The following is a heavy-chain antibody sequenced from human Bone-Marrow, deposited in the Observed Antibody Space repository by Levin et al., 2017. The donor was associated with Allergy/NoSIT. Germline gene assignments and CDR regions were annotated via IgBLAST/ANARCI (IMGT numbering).Heavy chain of an antibody. CDR3: VRRHWLDF. Sequence: PGGSLRLSCAASGFTFSDFAMAWVRQTPRKGLEWVSAISESGDTPYYADSVKGRFTISRDNSKNTLYLQINTLRVDDTAVYYCVRRHWLDFWGQGTPVTVST. V-gene: IGHV3-23*01. CDR2: ISESGDTP. J-gene: IGHJ4*02. D-gene: IGHD6-19*01. CDR1: GFTFSDFA.